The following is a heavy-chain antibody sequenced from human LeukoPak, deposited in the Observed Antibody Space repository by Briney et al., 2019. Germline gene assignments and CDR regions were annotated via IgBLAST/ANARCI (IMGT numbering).Heavy chain of an antibody. CDR1: GFTFSSYG. Sequence: GGSLRLSCAASGFTFSSYGMHWARQAPGKGLEWVAVIWYDGSNKYYADSVKGRFTISRDNSKSTLYLQMNSLRAEDTAVYYCAKAASYDFWSGYYYVDYWGQGTLVTVSS. J-gene: IGHJ4*02. CDR3: AKAASYDFWSGYYYVDY. CDR2: IWYDGSNK. V-gene: IGHV3-33*06. D-gene: IGHD3-3*01.